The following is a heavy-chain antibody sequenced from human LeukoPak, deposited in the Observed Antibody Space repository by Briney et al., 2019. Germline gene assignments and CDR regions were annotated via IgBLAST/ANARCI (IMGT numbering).Heavy chain of an antibody. Sequence: PGGSLRLSCAASGFTVSSNYMSWVRQAPGKGLEWVSVIYSDDSTYYTDSVKGRFTISRDNSKNTLYLQMNSLRAEDTAVYYCAKSLTIFGVVRGSFDYWGQGTLVTVSS. V-gene: IGHV3-53*01. CDR1: GFTVSSNY. CDR2: IYSDDST. J-gene: IGHJ4*02. CDR3: AKSLTIFGVVRGSFDY. D-gene: IGHD3-3*01.